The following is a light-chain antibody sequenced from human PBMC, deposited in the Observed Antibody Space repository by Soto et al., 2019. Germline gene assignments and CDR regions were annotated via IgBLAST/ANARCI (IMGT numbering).Light chain of an antibody. J-gene: IGLJ7*01. CDR1: SSNIGGGYD. Sequence: QSVLTQPPSVSGAPGQRVTISCTGSSSNIGGGYDVHWYQQLPGTAPKLLIYGNSNRPSGVPDRFSGSKSGTSASLAITGLQAEDEADYYCQFYDSSLSGAVFGGGTQLPVL. V-gene: IGLV1-40*01. CDR3: QFYDSSLSGAV. CDR2: GNS.